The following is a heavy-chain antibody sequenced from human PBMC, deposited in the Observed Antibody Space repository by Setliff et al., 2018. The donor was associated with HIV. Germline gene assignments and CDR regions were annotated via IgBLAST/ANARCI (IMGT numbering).Heavy chain of an antibody. V-gene: IGHV3-49*04. D-gene: IGHD3-3*01. CDR1: GFTFGDYA. J-gene: IGHJ4*02. CDR2: IRSKAYGGTT. Sequence: GGSLRLSCTASGFTFGDYAMNWVRQAPGKGLEWVGFIRSKAYGGTTEYAASVKGRFTISRDDSKSIAYLQMNSLKTEDTAVYYCTREPSVGLSGSPHFDYWGQGTLVTVSS. CDR3: TREPSVGLSGSPHFDY.